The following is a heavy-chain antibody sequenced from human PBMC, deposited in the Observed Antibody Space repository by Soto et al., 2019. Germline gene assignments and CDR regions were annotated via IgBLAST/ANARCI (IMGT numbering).Heavy chain of an antibody. V-gene: IGHV4-31*03. CDR3: AREEVYGWGWHYFDY. CDR2: IYYSGCT. CDR1: GGSISSGGYY. D-gene: IGHD3-10*01. Sequence: PSETLSFTCTVSGGSISSGGYYWSWIRQHPGKGLEWIWYIYYSGCTYYNPSLKSRPTISVDTSTNHFSLKLSSVTAADPAAYYCAREEVYGWGWHYFDYWGQEPLVTVS. J-gene: IGHJ4*02.